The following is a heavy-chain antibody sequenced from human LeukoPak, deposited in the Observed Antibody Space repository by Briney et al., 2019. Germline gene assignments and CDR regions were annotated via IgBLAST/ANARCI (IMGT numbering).Heavy chain of an antibody. Sequence: KPSETLSLTCTVSGGSICRSTYYWGWIRQPPGKGLEWIGVIFYSGNTFYNPSLRSRVTISVDTSKNQFSLNLRSVTAADTAVYYCAREMDQVTDDAFDIWGQGTMVTVSS. CDR3: AREMDQVTDDAFDI. CDR1: GGSICRSTYY. J-gene: IGHJ3*02. CDR2: IFYSGNT. D-gene: IGHD2-2*03. V-gene: IGHV4-39*07.